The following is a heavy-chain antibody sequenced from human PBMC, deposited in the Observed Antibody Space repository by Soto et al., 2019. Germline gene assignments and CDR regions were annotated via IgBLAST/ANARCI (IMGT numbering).Heavy chain of an antibody. J-gene: IGHJ6*02. V-gene: IGHV3-23*01. CDR3: AKYRGEYSSSYYYYYGMDV. Sequence: GGSLRLSCAASGFTFSSYAMSWVRQAPGKGLEWVSAIRGSGGSTYYADSVKGRFTISRDNSKNTLYLQMNSLRAEYTAVYYCAKYRGEYSSSYYYYYGMDVWGQGTTVTVSS. D-gene: IGHD6-6*01. CDR1: GFTFSSYA. CDR2: IRGSGGST.